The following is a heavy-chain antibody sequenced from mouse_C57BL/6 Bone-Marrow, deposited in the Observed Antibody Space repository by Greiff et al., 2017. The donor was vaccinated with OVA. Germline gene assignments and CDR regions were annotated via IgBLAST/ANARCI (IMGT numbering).Heavy chain of an antibody. Sequence: EVQVVESGPELVKPGASVKISCKASGYSFTGYYMNWVKQSPEKSLEWIGEINPSTGGTTYNQKFKAKATLTVDKSSSTAYMQLKSLTSEDSAVYYCARGDYGFAYWGQGTLVTVSA. CDR3: ARGDYGFAY. CDR1: GYSFTGYY. J-gene: IGHJ3*01. V-gene: IGHV1-42*01. D-gene: IGHD2-4*01. CDR2: INPSTGGT.